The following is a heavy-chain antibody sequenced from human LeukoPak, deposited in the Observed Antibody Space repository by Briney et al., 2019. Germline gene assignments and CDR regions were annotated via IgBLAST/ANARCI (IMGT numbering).Heavy chain of an antibody. Sequence: GGSLRLSCSASGFPFGSYAMHWVRQAPGKGLQYVSAISSNGGSTYYADSVKGRFTISRDNSKNTLYPQMSSLRAEDTAVYYCVKDSEVVPAMANWFDPWGQGTLVTVSS. CDR2: ISSNGGST. J-gene: IGHJ5*02. CDR1: GFPFGSYA. CDR3: VKDSEVVPAMANWFDP. V-gene: IGHV3-64D*06. D-gene: IGHD2-2*01.